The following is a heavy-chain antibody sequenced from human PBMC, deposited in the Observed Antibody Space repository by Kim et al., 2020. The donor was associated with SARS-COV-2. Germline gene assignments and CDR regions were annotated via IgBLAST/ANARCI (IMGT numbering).Heavy chain of an antibody. CDR3: ARRVYGGDANYFNY. J-gene: IGHJ4*02. CDR2: IYPGDSDT. Sequence: GESLKISCKGSGYSFTNYWIAWVRQMPGKGLEWMGIIYPGDSDTRYSPSFQGQVTIPADMSISTAYLQWSSLKASDTAIYYFARRVYGGDANYFNYWGQATLVTVSS. CDR1: GYSFTNYW. V-gene: IGHV5-51*01. D-gene: IGHD2-21*02.